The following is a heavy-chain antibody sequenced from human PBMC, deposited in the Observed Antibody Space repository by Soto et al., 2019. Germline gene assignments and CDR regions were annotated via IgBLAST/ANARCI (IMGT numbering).Heavy chain of an antibody. Sequence: ASVKVSCKVSGYTLTELYMHWVRQAPGKGLEWMGGFNPEDGETIYAQKFQGRVTMTEDTSTATAYMELSSLRSEDTVVYYCATQTYSSSWYYFDYWGQGTLVTVSS. CDR3: ATQTYSSSWYYFDY. J-gene: IGHJ4*02. CDR2: FNPEDGET. CDR1: GYTLTELY. V-gene: IGHV1-24*01. D-gene: IGHD6-13*01.